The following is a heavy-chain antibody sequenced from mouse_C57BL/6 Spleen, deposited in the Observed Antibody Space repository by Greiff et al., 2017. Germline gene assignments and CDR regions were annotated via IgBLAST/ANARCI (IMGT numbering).Heavy chain of an antibody. Sequence: EVKLVESGPELVKPGASVKISCKASGYSFTDYNMNWVKQSNGKSLEWIGVINPNYGTTSYNQKFKGKATLTVDQSSSTAYMQLNSLTSEDSAVYYCLYDYDGAWFAYWGQGTLVTVSA. CDR2: INPNYGTT. CDR3: LYDYDGAWFAY. J-gene: IGHJ3*01. CDR1: GYSFTDYN. D-gene: IGHD2-4*01. V-gene: IGHV1-39*01.